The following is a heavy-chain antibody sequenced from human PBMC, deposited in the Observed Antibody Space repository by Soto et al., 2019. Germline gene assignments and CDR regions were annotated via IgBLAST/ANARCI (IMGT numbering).Heavy chain of an antibody. CDR3: AGDPGQDEAMDY. Sequence: QVQVVESGGGVVQPGKSLRLSCAASGFAFSDFGMHWVRQAPAKGLEWVAVIWHDGKNKDYADYAKGRFTISRDNSRNILYLEMNSLRGEDTAVYYCAGDPGQDEAMDYWGQGTLVTVSS. CDR2: IWHDGKNK. CDR1: GFAFSDFG. J-gene: IGHJ4*02. V-gene: IGHV3-33*01.